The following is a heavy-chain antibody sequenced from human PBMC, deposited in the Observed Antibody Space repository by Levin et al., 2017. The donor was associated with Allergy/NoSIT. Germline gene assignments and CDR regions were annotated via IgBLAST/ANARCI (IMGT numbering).Heavy chain of an antibody. J-gene: IGHJ4*02. CDR3: ATVEGLFCSGVSCSYSFHY. CDR2: IYRSGDT. D-gene: IGHD3-9*01. V-gene: IGHV4-4*02. CDR1: GGSISTDNW. Sequence: SCAVSGGSISTDNWWSWIRQPPGKGLEWIGEIYRSGDTNHNPSLRSRVTMSVDKSKNHVSLKLSSVTAADTAVYYCATVEGLFCSGVSCSYSFHYWGQGALVTVSS.